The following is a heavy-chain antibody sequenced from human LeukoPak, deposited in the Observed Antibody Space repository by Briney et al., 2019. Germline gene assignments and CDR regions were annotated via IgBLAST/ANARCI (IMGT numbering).Heavy chain of an antibody. CDR3: AREDDWNYEDY. CDR1: GVTFSGYS. Sequence: AEGSLRLSCAAPGVTFSGYSVNWVRQAPGKGLEWVSAITATSRHIYYADSVKGRFTISRDNAKNSLYLQMNSLRAEDTAIYFCAREDDWNYEDYWGQGTLVTVSS. D-gene: IGHD1-7*01. CDR2: ITATSRHI. V-gene: IGHV3-21*01. J-gene: IGHJ4*02.